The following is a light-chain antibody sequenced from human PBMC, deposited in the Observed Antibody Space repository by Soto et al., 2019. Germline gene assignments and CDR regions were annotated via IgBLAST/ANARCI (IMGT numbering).Light chain of an antibody. CDR2: GTS. V-gene: IGKV3-20*01. CDR1: QSLDSRY. CDR3: QQYDTSQWT. J-gene: IGKJ1*01. Sequence: EIVFTQSPGTLSLAPGERATLSCRASQSLDSRYFSLYQQIPGQAPRLLMYGTSSRATSIPDRFSGSGSGTDFTLTISRLEPEHFEVYYCQQYDTSQWTFGQGTKVDIK.